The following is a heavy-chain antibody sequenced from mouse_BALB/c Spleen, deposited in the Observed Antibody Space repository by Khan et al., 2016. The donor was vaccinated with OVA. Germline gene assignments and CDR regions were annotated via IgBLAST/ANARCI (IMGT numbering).Heavy chain of an antibody. CDR2: TNPTNGRT. V-gene: IGHV1S81*02. J-gene: IGHJ2*01. Sequence: QVQLKQSGAELVKAGASVKMSCKASGYTFTSYWMHWVKQRLGQGLEWFAETNPTNGRTYYNEKFKSKATLTVDQSSSTVYMLLSGPTFEDSAVYYCARTKKIGATYFDYWGQGTTLTVSS. D-gene: IGHD1-1*01. CDR1: GYTFTSYW. CDR3: ARTKKIGATYFDY.